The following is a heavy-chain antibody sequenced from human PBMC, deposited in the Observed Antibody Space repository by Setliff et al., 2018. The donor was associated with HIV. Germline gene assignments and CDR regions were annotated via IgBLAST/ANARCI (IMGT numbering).Heavy chain of an antibody. V-gene: IGHV1-2*02. CDR3: ARVPYRSAWFSGGHDAFDI. Sequence: ASVKVSCKASGYLFTGYYMHWVRQAPGQGLEWMGWINVNSGGTKYAQKFQGRVTMTTETATSTAYMEMRSLRSDDTAVYFCARVPYRSAWFSGGHDAFDIWGQGTMVTVSS. J-gene: IGHJ3*02. CDR1: GYLFTGYY. D-gene: IGHD6-19*01. CDR2: INVNSGGT.